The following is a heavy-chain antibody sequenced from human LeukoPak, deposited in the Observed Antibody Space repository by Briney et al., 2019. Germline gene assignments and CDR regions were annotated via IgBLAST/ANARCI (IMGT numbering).Heavy chain of an antibody. CDR1: GYTFTGYY. Sequence: ASVKVSCKASGYTFTGYYMHWGRQAPGQGLEWMGWINPNSGGTNYAQKFQGRVTMTRDTSISTAYMELSRLRSDDTAVYYCARARSQAGYYYGSGSYYNYNWFDPWDQGTLVTVSS. CDR2: INPNSGGT. D-gene: IGHD3-10*01. V-gene: IGHV1-2*02. CDR3: ARARSQAGYYYGSGSYYNYNWFDP. J-gene: IGHJ5*02.